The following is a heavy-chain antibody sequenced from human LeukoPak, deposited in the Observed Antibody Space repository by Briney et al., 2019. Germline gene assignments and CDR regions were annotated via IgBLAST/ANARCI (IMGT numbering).Heavy chain of an antibody. CDR1: GGTFSSYA. V-gene: IGHV1-69*05. D-gene: IGHD6-13*01. CDR2: IIPIFGTA. J-gene: IGHJ4*02. Sequence: SVKVSCKASGGTFSSYAISWVRQAPGQGLEWMGGIIPIFGTANYAQKFQGRVTITTDESTSTAYMELSSLRSEDTAVYYCATPRIAAAGLFDYWGQGTPVTVSS. CDR3: ATPRIAAAGLFDY.